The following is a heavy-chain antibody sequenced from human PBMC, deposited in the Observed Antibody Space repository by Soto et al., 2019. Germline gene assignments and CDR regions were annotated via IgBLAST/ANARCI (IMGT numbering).Heavy chain of an antibody. J-gene: IGHJ6*02. CDR3: ARDPAIYSGKCDYGLDV. Sequence: EVQLVESGGGLVQAGGSLRLFCAVSGFTFSSYEMNWVRQAPGKGLEWVSYIGTSGKTIYYAYSVRGRFTISRDNAKNYLSLQMTSLRAEDTAVYFCARDPAIYSGKCDYGLDVWGRGTTVTVSS. CDR2: IGTSGKTI. D-gene: IGHD4-4*01. CDR1: GFTFSSYE. V-gene: IGHV3-48*03.